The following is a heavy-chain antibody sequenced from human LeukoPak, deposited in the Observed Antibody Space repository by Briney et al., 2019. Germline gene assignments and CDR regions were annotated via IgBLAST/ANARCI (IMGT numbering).Heavy chain of an antibody. CDR2: ISYDGSNK. Sequence: GRSLRLSCAASGFTFSSYGMHWVRQAPGKGLEWVAVISYDGSNKYYADSVKGRFTISRDNSKNTLYLQMNSLRAEDTAVYYCARRRLGDYDFWSGDAFDIWGQGTMVTVSS. CDR1: GFTFSSYG. D-gene: IGHD3-3*01. V-gene: IGHV3-30*03. CDR3: ARRRLGDYDFWSGDAFDI. J-gene: IGHJ3*02.